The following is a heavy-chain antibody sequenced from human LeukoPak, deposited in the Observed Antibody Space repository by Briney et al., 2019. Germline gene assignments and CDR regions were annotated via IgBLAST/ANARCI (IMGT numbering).Heavy chain of an antibody. CDR3: ARHRVGGGAAGRFDP. V-gene: IGHV4-4*09. J-gene: IGHJ5*02. D-gene: IGHD3-16*01. Sequence: SETLSLTYSVSGGSINSFYWSWIRQPPGKGLEWIGYIYSSGSTKYNPSLNSRVTISVDTSNKQFSLNLRSVNASDTAVYYCARHRVGGGAAGRFDPWGQGTLVTVSS. CDR2: IYSSGST. CDR1: GGSINSFY.